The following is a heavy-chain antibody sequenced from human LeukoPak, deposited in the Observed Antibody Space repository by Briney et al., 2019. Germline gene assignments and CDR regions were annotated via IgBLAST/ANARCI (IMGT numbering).Heavy chain of an antibody. J-gene: IGHJ5*02. Sequence: PSETLSLTCTVSGGSISSGGYYWSWIRQHPGKGLEWIGYIYYSGSTYYNPSLKSRVTISVDTSKNQFSLKLSSVTAADTAVYYSARGHSYCSSTSCYLSGWFDPWGQGTLVTVSS. CDR2: IYYSGST. CDR3: ARGHSYCSSTSCYLSGWFDP. D-gene: IGHD2-2*01. V-gene: IGHV4-31*03. CDR1: GGSISSGGYY.